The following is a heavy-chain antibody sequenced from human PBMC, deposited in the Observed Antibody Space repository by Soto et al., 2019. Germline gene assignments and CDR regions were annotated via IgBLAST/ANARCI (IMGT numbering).Heavy chain of an antibody. J-gene: IGHJ4*02. CDR3: AKGATMIIVAPLGY. Sequence: EVHLLESGGGLVQPGGSLRLSCAASGFTFSSSAMSWVRQAPGKGLEWVSAISGSGGTTYYTDSVKGRFTVSRDNSKNRLYLQMNSLRAEDTAVYYCAKGATMIIVAPLGYWGQGTLVTVSS. V-gene: IGHV3-23*01. D-gene: IGHD3-22*01. CDR2: ISGSGGTT. CDR1: GFTFSSSA.